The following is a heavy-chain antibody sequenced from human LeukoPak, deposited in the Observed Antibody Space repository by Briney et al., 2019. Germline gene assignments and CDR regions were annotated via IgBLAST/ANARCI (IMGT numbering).Heavy chain of an antibody. V-gene: IGHV4-59*12. CDR3: ARRSGRLGYCSGGSCYVWYFDY. J-gene: IGHJ4*02. CDR1: GGSISSYY. CDR2: IYYSWST. Sequence: PSETLSLTCTVSGGSISSYYWSWIRQPPGKGLEWIGYIYYSWSTNYNPSPKSRVIISVDTSKSQFSLKLSSVTAADTAVYYCARRSGRLGYCSGGSCYVWYFDYWGQETLVTVSS. D-gene: IGHD2-15*01.